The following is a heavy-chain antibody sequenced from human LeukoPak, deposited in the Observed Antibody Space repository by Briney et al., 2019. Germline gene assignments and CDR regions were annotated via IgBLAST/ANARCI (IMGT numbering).Heavy chain of an antibody. CDR3: AREEATYPFDY. V-gene: IGHV3-30-3*01. D-gene: IGHD2-2*01. CDR2: ISYDGSNK. CDR1: GFTFSSYA. Sequence: GGSLRLSCAASGFTFSSYAMHWVRQAPGKGLEWVAVISYDGSNKYYADSVKGRFTISRDKSKNTLYLQMNSLRAEDTAVYYCAREEATYPFDYWGQGTLVTVSS. J-gene: IGHJ4*02.